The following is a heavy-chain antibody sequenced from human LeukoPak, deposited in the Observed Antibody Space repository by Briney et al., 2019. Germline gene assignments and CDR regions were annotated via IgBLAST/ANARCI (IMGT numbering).Heavy chain of an antibody. Sequence: ASVKVSCKASGYTFTDYAISWVRQAPGQGLEWTGWIRTYNGNTNYAQKLQDRVIMTTDTSTSTAYLELRSLRSDDTAVYYCARALFGNYGRVSFTEFDYWGQGTLVTVSS. CDR1: GYTFTDYA. CDR3: ARALFGNYGRVSFTEFDY. CDR2: IRTYNGNT. D-gene: IGHD4-11*01. J-gene: IGHJ4*02. V-gene: IGHV1-18*01.